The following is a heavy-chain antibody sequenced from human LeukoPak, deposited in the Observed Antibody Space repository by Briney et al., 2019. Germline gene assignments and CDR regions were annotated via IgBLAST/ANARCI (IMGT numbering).Heavy chain of an antibody. Sequence: SETLSLTCAVYGGSFSGYYWSWIRQPPGKGLEWIGEINHSGSTNYNPSLKSRVTISVDTSKNQFSLKLSSATAADTAVYYCARGTTIYYYDSSGYYLPPGFDYWGQGTLVTVSS. CDR3: ARGTTIYYYDSSGYYLPPGFDY. J-gene: IGHJ4*02. CDR1: GGSFSGYY. D-gene: IGHD3-22*01. V-gene: IGHV4-34*01. CDR2: INHSGST.